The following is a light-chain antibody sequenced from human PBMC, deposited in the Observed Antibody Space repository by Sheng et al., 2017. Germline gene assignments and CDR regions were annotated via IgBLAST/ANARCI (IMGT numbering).Light chain of an antibody. CDR3: QQYNSYPWT. J-gene: IGKJ1*01. CDR2: KAS. CDR1: QSISTW. V-gene: IGKV1-5*03. Sequence: DIQMTQSPSTLSASVGDRVNITCRASQSISTWVAWYQQKPGKAPSLLIYKASTLESGVPSRFSGSGSGTEFTLTISSLQPDDFATYYCQQYNSYPWTFGQGTKVEIK.